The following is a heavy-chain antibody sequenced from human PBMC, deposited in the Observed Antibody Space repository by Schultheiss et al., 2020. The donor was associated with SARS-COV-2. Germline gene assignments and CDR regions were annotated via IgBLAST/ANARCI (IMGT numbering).Heavy chain of an antibody. J-gene: IGHJ6*02. V-gene: IGHV3-30*18. CDR2: ISYDGSNK. D-gene: IGHD1-7*01. Sequence: GGSLRLSCAASGFTFSSYGMHWVRQAPGKGLEWVAVISYDGSNKYYADSVKGRFTISRDNSKNTLYLQMNSLRAEDTAVYYCAKDSIGQLELLHGDYYYYGMDVWGQGTTVTVSS. CDR1: GFTFSSYG. CDR3: AKDSIGQLELLHGDYYYYGMDV.